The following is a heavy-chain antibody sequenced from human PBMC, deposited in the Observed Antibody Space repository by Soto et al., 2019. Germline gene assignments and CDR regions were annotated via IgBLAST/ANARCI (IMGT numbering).Heavy chain of an antibody. Sequence: GGSLRLSCAASGFTFSSYAMSWVRQAPGKGLEWVSAISGSGGSTYYADSVKGRFTISRDNSKNTLYLQMNSLRAEDTAVYYCGMKDIVLVPAAMDYWGQGTLVTVSS. D-gene: IGHD2-2*01. CDR3: GMKDIVLVPAAMDY. CDR2: ISGSGGST. V-gene: IGHV3-23*01. CDR1: GFTFSSYA. J-gene: IGHJ4*02.